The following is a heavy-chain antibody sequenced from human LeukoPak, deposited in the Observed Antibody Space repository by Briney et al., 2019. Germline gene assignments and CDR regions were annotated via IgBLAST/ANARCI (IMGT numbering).Heavy chain of an antibody. CDR3: ARGEVAADAFDF. Sequence: SETLSLTCTVSGGSISSSSYYWGWIRQPPGKGLEWIGSIYYSGSTHYNPSLKSRVTISVDTSTNQVSLKLYSVTAADTAVYYCARGEVAADAFDFWGLGTMVSVSS. V-gene: IGHV4-39*07. CDR2: IYYSGST. D-gene: IGHD6-13*01. J-gene: IGHJ3*01. CDR1: GGSISSSSYY.